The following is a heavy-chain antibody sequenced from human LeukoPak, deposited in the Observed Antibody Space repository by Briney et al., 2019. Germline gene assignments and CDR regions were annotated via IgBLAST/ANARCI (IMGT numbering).Heavy chain of an antibody. D-gene: IGHD3-10*01. V-gene: IGHV3-21*01. CDR3: ARDGMGSYDY. Sequence: GGSLRLSCAASGFDFSDYTINWVRQAPGMGLEWVSSISSNGRYIYYADSVKGRLTISRDNAKNSVYLQMNSLRAEDTAVYYCARDGMGSYDYWGQGTLVTVSS. CDR2: ISSNGRYI. J-gene: IGHJ4*02. CDR1: GFDFSDYT.